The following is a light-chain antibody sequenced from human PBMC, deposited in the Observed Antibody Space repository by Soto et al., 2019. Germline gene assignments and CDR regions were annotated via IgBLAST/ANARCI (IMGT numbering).Light chain of an antibody. V-gene: IGLV3-21*01. CDR1: NIGSKS. J-gene: IGLJ2*01. CDR3: QVWESSSDHVV. CDR2: YDS. Sequence: SYELTQPPSVSVAPGKTARITCGGNNIGSKSVHWYQQKPGQAPVLVIYYDSDRPSGIPERFSGSNSWNTATLTISRVEAGDEADYYCQVWESSSDHVVFGGGTKLTVL.